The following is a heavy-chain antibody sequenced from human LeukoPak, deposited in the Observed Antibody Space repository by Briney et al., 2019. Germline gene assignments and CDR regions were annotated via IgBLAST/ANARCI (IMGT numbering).Heavy chain of an antibody. CDR1: GFNFSAYA. V-gene: IGHV3-30*02. CDR3: VKTGSGWYGDY. J-gene: IGHJ4*02. CDR2: IRYDGINK. Sequence: PGGSLRLSFATSGFNFSAYAMYWVRQAPGKGPERVALIRYDGINKYYGDSVKGRFTISRDNSKNMLYLQMNSLRAEDTAVYYCVKTGSGWYGDYWGQGARVTVSS. D-gene: IGHD6-13*01.